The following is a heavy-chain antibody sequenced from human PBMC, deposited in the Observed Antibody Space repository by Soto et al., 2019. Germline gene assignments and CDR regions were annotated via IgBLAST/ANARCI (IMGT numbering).Heavy chain of an antibody. CDR2: INHSGST. CDR1: GGSFSGYY. V-gene: IGHV4-34*01. D-gene: IGHD3-10*01. J-gene: IGHJ4*02. Sequence: SETLSLTCAVYGGSFSGYYWSWIRQPPGKGLEWIGEINHSGSTNYNPSLKSRVTISVDTSKNQFSLKLSSVTAADTAVYYCACMVRGVIRFVSSSYFDDWGQGTLVTVSS. CDR3: ACMVRGVIRFVSSSYFDD.